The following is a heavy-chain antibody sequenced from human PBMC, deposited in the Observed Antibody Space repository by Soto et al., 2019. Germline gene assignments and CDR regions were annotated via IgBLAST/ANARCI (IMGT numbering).Heavy chain of an antibody. Sequence: ASVKVSCKASGYTFTDYYIHWLRQAPGQGLEWMGIINPSGGSTSYAQKFQGRVTMTRDTSTTTVYMELSSLRSDDTAVYYCARDPYGSGSYNGFFDYWGQ. CDR2: INPSGGST. V-gene: IGHV1-46*01. D-gene: IGHD3-10*01. CDR3: ARDPYGSGSYNGFFDY. J-gene: IGHJ4*01. CDR1: GYTFTDYY.